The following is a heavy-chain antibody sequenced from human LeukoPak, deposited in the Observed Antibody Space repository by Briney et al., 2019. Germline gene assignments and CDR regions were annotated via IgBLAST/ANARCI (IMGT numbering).Heavy chain of an antibody. CDR1: GFTFSSYA. CDR3: AKGGPYDYIWGSLDDAFDI. CDR2: ISGSGGST. D-gene: IGHD3-16*01. V-gene: IGHV3-23*01. J-gene: IGHJ3*02. Sequence: PGGSLRLSCAASGFTFSSYAMSWVRQAPGKGLEWVSAISGSGGSTYYADSVKGRFTISRDNSKNTLYLQMNSLRAEDTAVYYCAKGGPYDYIWGSLDDAFDIWGQGTMVTVSS.